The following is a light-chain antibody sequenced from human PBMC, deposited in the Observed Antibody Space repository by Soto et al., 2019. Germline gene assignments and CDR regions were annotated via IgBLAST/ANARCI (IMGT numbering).Light chain of an antibody. J-gene: IGKJ1*01. V-gene: IGKV3-15*01. CDR2: GAS. CDR3: QQYNNWPPWT. Sequence: EIVMTQSPATLSVSPGERVTLSCRASQSVSSNLAWYQQRPGQAPRLLLHGASTRATDISARFSGSGSGTEFTLTISSLQSEDFAVYYCQQYNNWPPWTFGQGTKVEIK. CDR1: QSVSSN.